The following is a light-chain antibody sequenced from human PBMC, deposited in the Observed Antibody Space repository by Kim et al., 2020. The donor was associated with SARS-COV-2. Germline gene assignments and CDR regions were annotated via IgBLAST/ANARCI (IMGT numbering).Light chain of an antibody. CDR3: NSRDSSGDHFV. J-gene: IGLJ1*01. V-gene: IGLV3-19*01. Sequence: ALGKTVRITCRGDSLRSYYASWYQQKPGQAPLPVMFDKDNRPSGIPDRFSGSSSGDTASLTITGAQAEDEADYYCNSRDSSGDHFVFGTGTKVTVL. CDR2: DKD. CDR1: SLRSYY.